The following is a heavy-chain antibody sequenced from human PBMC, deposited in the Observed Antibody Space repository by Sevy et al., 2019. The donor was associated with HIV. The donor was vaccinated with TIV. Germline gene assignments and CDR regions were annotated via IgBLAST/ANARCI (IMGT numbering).Heavy chain of an antibody. CDR2: IYYNGHI. Sequence: SETLSLTCTVSGGSITSLYWNWIRQPPGKRLEWIANIYYNGHINYNPSLKSRVTLSLDTSKNQFSLRLSSVTAADTAMYYCAGENAWGRGYSWGQGNLVTVSS. CDR3: AGENAWGRGYS. CDR1: GGSITSLY. J-gene: IGHJ4*02. V-gene: IGHV4-59*08. D-gene: IGHD1-26*01.